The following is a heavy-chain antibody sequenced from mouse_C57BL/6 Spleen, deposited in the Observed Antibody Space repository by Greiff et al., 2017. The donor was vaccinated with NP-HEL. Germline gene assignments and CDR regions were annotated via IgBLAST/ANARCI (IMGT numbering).Heavy chain of an antibody. D-gene: IGHD1-1*01. CDR3: AKAPTTVVAGGDY. CDR2: IHPNSGST. CDR1: GYTFTSYW. J-gene: IGHJ2*01. V-gene: IGHV1-64*01. Sequence: QVQLQQPGAELVKPGASVKLSCKASGYTFTSYWMHWVKQRPGQGLEWIGMIHPNSGSTNYNEKFTSKATLTVDKSSSTAYMQLSSLTSEDSAVYYCAKAPTTVVAGGDYWGQGTTLTVSS.